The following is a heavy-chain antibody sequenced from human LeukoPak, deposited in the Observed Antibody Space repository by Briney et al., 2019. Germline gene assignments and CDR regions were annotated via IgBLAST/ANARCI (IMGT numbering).Heavy chain of an antibody. CDR1: GXXVXXXS. D-gene: IGHD3-10*01. CDR3: ARIGGGRGEPLHAFDI. V-gene: IGHV3-53*01. Sequence: PGGSLRLSCAAXGXXVXXXSXXXXXXAXGXXLXXVXXIYSGGTPYYADSVKGRFTISRDNSKNTLYLQMNSLRAEDTAVFYCARIGGGRGEPLHAFDIWGQGTMVTVSS. CDR2: IYSGGTP. J-gene: IGHJ3*02.